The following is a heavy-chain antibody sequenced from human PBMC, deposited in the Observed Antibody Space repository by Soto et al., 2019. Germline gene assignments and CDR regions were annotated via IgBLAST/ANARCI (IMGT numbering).Heavy chain of an antibody. J-gene: IGHJ6*02. CDR1: GFTFSSYG. CDR3: ARVEPYSSSWYVYYYYYGMDV. D-gene: IGHD6-13*01. Sequence: GGSLRLSCAASGFTFSSYGMHWVRQAPGKGLEWVAVIWYDGSNKYYADSVKGRFTISRDNSKNTLYLQMNSLRAEDTAVYYCARVEPYSSSWYVYYYYYGMDVWGQGTTVTVSS. V-gene: IGHV3-33*01. CDR2: IWYDGSNK.